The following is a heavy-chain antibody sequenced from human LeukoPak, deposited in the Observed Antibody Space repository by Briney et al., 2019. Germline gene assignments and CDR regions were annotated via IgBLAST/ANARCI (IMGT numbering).Heavy chain of an antibody. CDR2: INPNSGGT. CDR1: GYTFTGYY. Sequence: ASVKVSCKASGYTFTGYYMHWVRQAPGQGLEWMGWINPNSGGTNYAQKFQGRVTMTRDTSISTAYMELSRLRSDDTAVYYCARAKNRGSSRPPGYWGQGTLVTVSS. D-gene: IGHD6-13*01. J-gene: IGHJ4*02. V-gene: IGHV1-2*02. CDR3: ARAKNRGSSRPPGY.